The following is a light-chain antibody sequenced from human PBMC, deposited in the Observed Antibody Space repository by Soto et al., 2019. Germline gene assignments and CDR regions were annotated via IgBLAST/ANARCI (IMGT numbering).Light chain of an antibody. CDR2: GAS. V-gene: IGKV3-20*01. CDR1: QSVTSNS. CDR3: QQYGNSSRT. Sequence: EIVLTQSPGTLSLSPGERATLSCRASQSVTSNSLAWYQQKPGQAPRLLIYGASSRAAGISDRFSGSGSGTDFTLTISRLEPEDFALYYCQQYGNSSRTFGQGTKVDIK. J-gene: IGKJ1*01.